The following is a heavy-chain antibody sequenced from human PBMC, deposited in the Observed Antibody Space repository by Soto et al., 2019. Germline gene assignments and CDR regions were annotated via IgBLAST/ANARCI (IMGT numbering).Heavy chain of an antibody. Sequence: PSETLSLTCSVSGAALNSGNYYWSWIRQVPGKGLEWIGHIYVTGAVDYNPSLRDRITISQDTSERQFYLNLRLVTAADTAVYYCARLRIATNNYKWFDPWGQGTLVNVSS. V-gene: IGHV4-31*03. CDR3: ARLRIATNNYKWFDP. J-gene: IGHJ5*02. D-gene: IGHD2-21*01. CDR2: IYVTGAV. CDR1: GAALNSGNYY.